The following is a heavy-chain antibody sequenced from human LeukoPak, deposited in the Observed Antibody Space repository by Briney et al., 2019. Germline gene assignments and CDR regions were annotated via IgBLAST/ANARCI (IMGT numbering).Heavy chain of an antibody. D-gene: IGHD3-22*01. V-gene: IGHV3-23*01. CDR3: AAENGGRVVGDDPFDI. CDR1: GFTSNNYA. CDR2: ISVYSEKI. J-gene: IGHJ3*02. Sequence: GGSLRLSCAASGFTSNNYAINWVRQAPGEGLEWVSGISVYSEKIKYADSVKGRFTISKDNSKNTVDLQMSSLRVDDTAVYYCAAENGGRVVGDDPFDIWGQGTMVTVSA.